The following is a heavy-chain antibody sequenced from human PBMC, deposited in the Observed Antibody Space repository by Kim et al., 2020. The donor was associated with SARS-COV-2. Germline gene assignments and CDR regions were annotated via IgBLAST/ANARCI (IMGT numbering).Heavy chain of an antibody. V-gene: IGHV3-64D*09. CDR3: VKGAHCSSTSCYMVHYYGMDG. Sequence: GVSLRLSCSASGFTFSSYAMHWVRQAPGKGLEYVSAISSNGGSTYYADSVKGRFTISRDNSKNTLYLQMSSLRAEDTAVYYCVKGAHCSSTSCYMVHYYGMDGWGQGTTVTVSS. CDR1: GFTFSSYA. J-gene: IGHJ6*02. CDR2: ISSNGGST. D-gene: IGHD2-2*02.